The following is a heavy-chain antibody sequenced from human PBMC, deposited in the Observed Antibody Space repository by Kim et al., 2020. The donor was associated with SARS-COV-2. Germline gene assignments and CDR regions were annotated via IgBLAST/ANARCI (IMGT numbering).Heavy chain of an antibody. D-gene: IGHD3-16*01. CDR2: ISSSSSYI. CDR3: ARDFPMGDIGSVY. Sequence: GGSLRLSCAASGFTFSSYSMNWVRQAPGKGLEWVSSISSSSSYIYYADSVKGRFTISRDNAKNSLYLQMNSLRAEDTAVYYCARDFPMGDIGSVYWGQGTLVTVSS. CDR1: GFTFSSYS. J-gene: IGHJ4*02. V-gene: IGHV3-21*01.